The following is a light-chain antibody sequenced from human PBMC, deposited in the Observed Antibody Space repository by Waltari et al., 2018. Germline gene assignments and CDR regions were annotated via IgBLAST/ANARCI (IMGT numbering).Light chain of an antibody. Sequence: DIVLTHSPATLSLSPGESGTLSCRASQSVSRHLAWYQQKPGQAPRLLIYGTSARATGIPSRFRGSGSGTEFTLTISSLQSEDSAVYYCQQYETFGQGTKVEIK. CDR2: GTS. V-gene: IGKV3-15*01. CDR3: QQYET. J-gene: IGKJ1*01. CDR1: QSVSRH.